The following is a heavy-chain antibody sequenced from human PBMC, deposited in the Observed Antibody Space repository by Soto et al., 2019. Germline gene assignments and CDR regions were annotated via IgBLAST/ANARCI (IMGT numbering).Heavy chain of an antibody. Sequence: QVQLQQWGAGLLKPSETLSLTCAVYGGSFSGYYWSWIRQPPGKGLEWIGEITHSGSTTYNPSLKTPVTISVDTSKGQFSLKLSSVTAADTAVYYCARDVMANNRYHWYFDLWGRGTLVTVSS. V-gene: IGHV4-34*01. J-gene: IGHJ2*01. D-gene: IGHD2-8*01. CDR2: ITHSGST. CDR3: ARDVMANNRYHWYFDL. CDR1: GGSFSGYY.